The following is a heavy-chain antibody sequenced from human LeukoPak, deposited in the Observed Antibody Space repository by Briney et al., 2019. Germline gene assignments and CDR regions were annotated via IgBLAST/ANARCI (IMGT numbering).Heavy chain of an antibody. V-gene: IGHV3-30*18. CDR3: AKDGKYYYDSSGYCDY. Sequence: GGSLRLSCAASGFTFSSYGMHWVRQAPGKGLEWVAVISYDGSNKYYADSVKGRFTISRDNSKNTLYLQMNSLRAEDTAVYYCAKDGKYYYDSSGYCDYWGQGTLVTVSS. CDR1: GFTFSSYG. CDR2: ISYDGSNK. D-gene: IGHD3-22*01. J-gene: IGHJ4*02.